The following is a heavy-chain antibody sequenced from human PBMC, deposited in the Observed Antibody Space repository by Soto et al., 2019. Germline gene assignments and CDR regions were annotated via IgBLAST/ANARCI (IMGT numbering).Heavy chain of an antibody. CDR2: INAGNGNT. Sequence: ASVKVSCKASGYTFTSYAMHWVRQAPGQRLEWMGWINAGNGNTKYSQKFQGRVTITRDTSASTAYMELSSLRSEDTAVYYCARAGIIAVDGTLLTDAFDICGQGTMVTVSS. J-gene: IGHJ3*02. CDR1: GYTFTSYA. V-gene: IGHV1-3*01. D-gene: IGHD6-19*01. CDR3: ARAGIIAVDGTLLTDAFDI.